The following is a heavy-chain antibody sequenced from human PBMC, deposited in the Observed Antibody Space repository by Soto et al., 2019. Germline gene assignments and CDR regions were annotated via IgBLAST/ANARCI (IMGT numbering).Heavy chain of an antibody. D-gene: IGHD5-18*01. V-gene: IGHV4-38-2*02. CDR3: ARVGVQLWRTKFDF. CDR1: GYFITNGYY. CDR2: LYYTGIT. Sequence: SETLSLTCTVSGYFITNGYYWGWFRQPPGKGLEWIGTLYYTGITYYNPSLKSRVTISVDTSKNQFSLKLNSVTAADTAVYYCARVGVQLWRTKFDFWGLGALVTVSS. J-gene: IGHJ4*02.